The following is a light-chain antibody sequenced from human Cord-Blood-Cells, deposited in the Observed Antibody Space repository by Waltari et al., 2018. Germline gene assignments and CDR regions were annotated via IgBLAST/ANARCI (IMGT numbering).Light chain of an antibody. CDR3: QQYGSSHPT. V-gene: IGKV3-20*01. CDR2: GAS. Sequence: EIVLTQSPGTLSLSPGERATLSCSASQSVSSSYLAWYQQKPGQAHRLLIYGASSGATGIPERFSGSGSGTDFTLTISRLEPEDFAVYYWQQYGSSHPTFGQGTKVEIK. CDR1: QSVSSSY. J-gene: IGKJ1*01.